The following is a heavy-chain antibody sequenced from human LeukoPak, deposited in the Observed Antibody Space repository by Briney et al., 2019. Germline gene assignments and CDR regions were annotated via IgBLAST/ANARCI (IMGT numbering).Heavy chain of an antibody. Sequence: SGPTLVHPTQALTLTCTFSGFSLSTSGMCVSWIRQPPGKALEWLARNDWDDDKYYSTSLKPRLTISQDTSKNQVVLTMTNMDPVDTATYYCARIRLGYYYDSSGFDPWGQGTLVTLSS. D-gene: IGHD3-22*01. J-gene: IGHJ5*02. CDR2: NDWDDDK. CDR3: ARIRLGYYYDSSGFDP. CDR1: GFSLSTSGMC. V-gene: IGHV2-70*11.